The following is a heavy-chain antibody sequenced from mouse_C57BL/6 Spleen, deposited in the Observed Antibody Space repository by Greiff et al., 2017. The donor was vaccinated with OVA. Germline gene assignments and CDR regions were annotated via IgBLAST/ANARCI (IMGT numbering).Heavy chain of an antibody. J-gene: IGHJ3*01. D-gene: IGHD3-3*01. CDR3: ARGGTGLPY. CDR2: ISYDGSN. CDR1: GYSITSGYY. V-gene: IGHV3-6*01. Sequence: DVKLQESGPGLVKPSQSLSLTCSVTGYSITSGYYWNWIRQFPGNKLEWMGYISYDGSNNYNPSLKNRISITRDTSKNQFFLKLNSVTTEDTATYYCARGGTGLPYWGQGTLVTVSA.